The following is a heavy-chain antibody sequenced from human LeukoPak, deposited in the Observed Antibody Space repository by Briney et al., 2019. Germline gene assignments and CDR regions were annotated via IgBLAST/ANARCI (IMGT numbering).Heavy chain of an antibody. Sequence: SETLSLTCTVSGGSISSYYWSWIRQPAGKGLEWIGRIYTSGSTNYNPSLKSRVTMSVDTSKNQFSLKLSSVTAADTAVYYCAREALYYYDSSGYYTVYFDYWGQGTLVTVSS. J-gene: IGHJ4*02. CDR2: IYTSGST. V-gene: IGHV4-4*07. D-gene: IGHD3-22*01. CDR1: GGSISSYY. CDR3: AREALYYYDSSGYYTVYFDY.